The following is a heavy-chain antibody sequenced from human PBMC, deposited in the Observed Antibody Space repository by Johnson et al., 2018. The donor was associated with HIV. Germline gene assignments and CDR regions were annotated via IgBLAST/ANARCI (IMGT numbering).Heavy chain of an antibody. J-gene: IGHJ3*02. D-gene: IGHD6-6*01. CDR2: IKQDGSEK. CDR3: ARERSPGIAARDDAIDI. CDR1: GFTFSSYW. V-gene: IGHV3-7*05. Sequence: VQLVESGGGLVQPGGSLRLSCAASGFTFSSYWMSWVRQAPGKGLEWVANIKQDGSEKYYVDSVKGRFTISRDNAKNSLYLQMNSLRAEDTAVYYCARERSPGIAARDDAIDIWSQGTMVTVSS.